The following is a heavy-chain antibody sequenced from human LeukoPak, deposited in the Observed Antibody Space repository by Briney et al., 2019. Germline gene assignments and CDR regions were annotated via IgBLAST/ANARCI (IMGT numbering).Heavy chain of an antibody. D-gene: IGHD3-10*01. J-gene: IGHJ5*02. V-gene: IGHV4-38-2*02. CDR2: IYHSGST. CDR3: ARGVVSGVLLWFGELSGWFDP. CDR1: GYSISSGYY. Sequence: SETLSLTCTVSGYSISSGYYWGWIRQPPGKGLEGIGSIYHSGSTYYNPSLKSRVTISVDTSKNQFSLKLSSVTAADTAVYYCARGVVSGVLLWFGELSGWFDPWGQGTLVTVSS.